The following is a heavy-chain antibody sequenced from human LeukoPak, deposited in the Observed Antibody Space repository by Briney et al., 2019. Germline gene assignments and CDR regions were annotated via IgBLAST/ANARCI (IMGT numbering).Heavy chain of an antibody. J-gene: IGHJ4*02. CDR3: AREPDVWGSYRPSDY. CDR1: GFTFSSYG. D-gene: IGHD3-16*02. CDR2: IRYDGSNK. V-gene: IGHV3-30*02. Sequence: GGSLRLSCAASGFTFSSYGMHWVRQAPGKGLEWVAFIRYDGSNKYYADSVKGRFTISRDNSKNTLYLQMNSLRAEDTAVYYCAREPDVWGSYRPSDYWGQGTLVTVSS.